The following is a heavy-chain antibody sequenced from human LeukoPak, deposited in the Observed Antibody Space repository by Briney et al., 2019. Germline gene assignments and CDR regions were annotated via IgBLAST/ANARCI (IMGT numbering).Heavy chain of an antibody. D-gene: IGHD3-22*01. Sequence: GESLKISRKGSGYSFTSYWISWGRQMPGKGQECVGRFDPSDSYTNYSPSFQGHVTISADKSISTAYLQWSSLKASDTARYYCARLGPNYYDSSGYYFKEASANISWYCDLWGRGTLVTVSS. CDR1: GYSFTSYW. V-gene: IGHV5-10-1*01. CDR2: FDPSDSYT. J-gene: IGHJ2*01. CDR3: ARLGPNYYDSSGYYFKEASANISWYCDL.